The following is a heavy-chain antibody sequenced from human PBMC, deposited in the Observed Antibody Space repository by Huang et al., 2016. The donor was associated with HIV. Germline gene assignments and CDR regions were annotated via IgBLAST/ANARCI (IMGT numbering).Heavy chain of an antibody. CDR1: GGSISSSSYY. CDR2: IYHSGTT. Sequence: QLQLQESGPGLVKPSETLSITCTVSGGSISSSSYYWGWIRQPPGKGLEWIGSIYHSGTTYYNPALKSRVTISVDTSRTKFSLKLSYVTAADTAVYYCAAHGRIVGIPAAPLRFDPWGQGTLVTVSS. CDR3: AAHGRIVGIPAAPLRFDP. V-gene: IGHV4-39*01. D-gene: IGHD6-13*01. J-gene: IGHJ5*02.